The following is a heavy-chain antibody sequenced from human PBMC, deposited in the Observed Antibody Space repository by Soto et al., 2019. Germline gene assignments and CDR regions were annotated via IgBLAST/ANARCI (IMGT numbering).Heavy chain of an antibody. D-gene: IGHD3-10*01. CDR3: ARNGYYGSGSIDY. CDR1: GGSFSGYY. CDR2: IHYSGST. Sequence: SETLSLTCAVYGGSFSGYYWTWIRQPPGKGLEWIGHIHYSGSTNYNPSLKNRVTISVDTSRTQFSLKLSSVTAADTAVYYCARNGYYGSGSIDYWGQGTLVTVSS. J-gene: IGHJ4*02. V-gene: IGHV4-59*12.